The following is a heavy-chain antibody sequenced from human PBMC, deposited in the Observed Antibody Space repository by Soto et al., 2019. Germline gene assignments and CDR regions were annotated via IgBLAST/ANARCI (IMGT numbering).Heavy chain of an antibody. CDR1: GFTFSDSW. J-gene: IGHJ5*02. D-gene: IGHD4-4*01. CDR2: IKQDESEK. Sequence: GGSLRLSCTASGFTFSDSWMTWVRQAPGKGLEWVARIKQDESEKKYADSVKGRFSISRDNAKNSMYLQMDSLRGEDTAVYYCVRGGSNYASWGQGTLVTVSS. V-gene: IGHV3-7*01. CDR3: VRGGSNYAS.